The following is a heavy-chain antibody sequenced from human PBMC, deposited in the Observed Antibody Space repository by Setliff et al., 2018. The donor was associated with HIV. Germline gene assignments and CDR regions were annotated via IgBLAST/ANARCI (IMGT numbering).Heavy chain of an antibody. D-gene: IGHD1-1*01. J-gene: IGHJ4*02. Sequence: SETLSLTCTVSGGSISSSSYYWGWIRQPPGKGREWIGSIFYSGSANYIPSLKSRVTMSLDTSKNQFSLNLNSVTAADTAVYYCSNWNTTVDADSWGQGTLVTVSS. CDR2: IFYSGSA. CDR3: SNWNTTVDADS. CDR1: GGSISSSSYY. V-gene: IGHV4-39*01.